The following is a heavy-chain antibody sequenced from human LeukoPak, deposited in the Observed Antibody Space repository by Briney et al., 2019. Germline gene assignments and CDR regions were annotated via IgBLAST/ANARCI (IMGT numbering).Heavy chain of an antibody. CDR1: EFTFSTYW. D-gene: IGHD3-22*01. CDR3: VEGGAPSYYDGSGDAYFDY. V-gene: IGHV3-74*01. CDR2: INSDGSST. Sequence: GGSLRLSCAASEFTFSTYWMHWVRQAPGKGLVWVSRINSDGSSTNYADSVKGRFTVSRDNSKNTLYLQMNSLRAEDTAVYFCVEGGAPSYYDGSGDAYFDYWGQGTLVTVSS. J-gene: IGHJ4*02.